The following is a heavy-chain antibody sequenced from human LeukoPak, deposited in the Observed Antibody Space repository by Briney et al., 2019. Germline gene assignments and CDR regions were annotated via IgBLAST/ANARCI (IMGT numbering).Heavy chain of an antibody. CDR3: ARDSDIVVVPAAMENWFDP. CDR1: GYTSTSYG. J-gene: IGHJ5*02. D-gene: IGHD2-2*01. CDR2: ISAYNGNT. Sequence: ASVKVSCKASGYTSTSYGISWVRQAPGQGLEWMGWISAYNGNTNYAQKLQGRVTMTTDTSTSTAYMELRSLRSDDTAVYYCARDSDIVVVPAAMENWFDPWGQGTLVTVSS. V-gene: IGHV1-18*01.